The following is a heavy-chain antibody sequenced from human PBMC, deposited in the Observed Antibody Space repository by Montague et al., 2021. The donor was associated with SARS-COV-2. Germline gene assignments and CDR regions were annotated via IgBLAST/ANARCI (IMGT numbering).Heavy chain of an antibody. CDR2: IYYRGST. V-gene: IGHV4-39*01. CDR1: GGSISSSTYY. D-gene: IGHD6-19*01. J-gene: IGHJ4*02. Sequence: SETLSLTCTVSGGSISSSTYYWAWIRQPPGKGLEWIGSIYYRGSTYYNPSLKSRVFISVDTSKKQLSLTLTSVTAADTAVYYCATQEDPSGWIPGPFDFWGRETLLSVSS. CDR3: ATQEDPSGWIPGPFDF.